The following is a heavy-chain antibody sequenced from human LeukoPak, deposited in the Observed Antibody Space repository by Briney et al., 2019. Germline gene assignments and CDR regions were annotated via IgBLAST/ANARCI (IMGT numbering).Heavy chain of an antibody. D-gene: IGHD3-10*01. CDR2: IRYDGSNK. V-gene: IGHV3-30*02. Sequence: GGSLRLSCAASGFTFSSYGMHWVRQAPGKGLEWVAFIRYDGSNKYYADSVKGRFTISRDNSKNTLYLQMNSLRAEDTAVYYCANFPIWFGEALDYWGQGTLVTVSS. CDR3: ANFPIWFGEALDY. CDR1: GFTFSSYG. J-gene: IGHJ4*02.